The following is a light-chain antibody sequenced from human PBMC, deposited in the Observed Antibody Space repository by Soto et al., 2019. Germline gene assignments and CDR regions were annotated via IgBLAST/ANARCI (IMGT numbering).Light chain of an antibody. CDR2: SDN. J-gene: IGLJ2*01. CDR1: SSNVGSNF. Sequence: QSVLTQPPSASGTPGQRVTISCSGSSSNVGSNFVNWYQHLPGTAPKLLIHSDNRRPSGVPDRFSGSKSGTSASLAISGLQSEDEADYYCAAWDDSLNGPLLGGGTKLTVL. V-gene: IGLV1-44*01. CDR3: AAWDDSLNGPL.